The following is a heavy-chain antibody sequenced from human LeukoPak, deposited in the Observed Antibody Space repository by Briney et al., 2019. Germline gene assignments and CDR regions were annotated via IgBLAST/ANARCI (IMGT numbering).Heavy chain of an antibody. Sequence: GGSLRLSCAASGFTFSSHWMHWVRQAPGKGLVWVSRINSDGSSISYADSVKGRFTISRDNSKNTLYLQMNSLRAKDTAVYYCAKVRGWIDYWGQGTLVTVSS. CDR3: AKVRGWIDY. D-gene: IGHD6-19*01. CDR2: INSDGSSI. CDR1: GFTFSSHW. V-gene: IGHV3-74*01. J-gene: IGHJ4*02.